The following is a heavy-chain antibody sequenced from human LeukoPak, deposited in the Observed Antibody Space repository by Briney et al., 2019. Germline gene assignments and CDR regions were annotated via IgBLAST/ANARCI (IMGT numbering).Heavy chain of an antibody. J-gene: IGHJ4*02. D-gene: IGHD5-12*01. CDR2: INHSGST. CDR3: ARGRRRGYPGH. V-gene: IGHV4-34*01. Sequence: SETLSLTCAVYGGSFSGYYWSWIRQPPGKGLEWIGEINHSGSTNYNPSLKSRVTISVDTSKNQFPLKLSSVTAADTAVYYCARGRRRGYPGHWGQGTLVTVSS. CDR1: GGSFSGYY.